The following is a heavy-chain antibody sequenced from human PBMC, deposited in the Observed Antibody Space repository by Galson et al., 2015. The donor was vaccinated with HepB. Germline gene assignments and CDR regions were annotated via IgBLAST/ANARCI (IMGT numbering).Heavy chain of an antibody. V-gene: IGHV3-53*01. CDR1: GFTVSSNY. D-gene: IGHD3-10*01. CDR3: ASPGRGYYGSGSYYY. J-gene: IGHJ4*02. CDR2: IYSGGST. Sequence: SLRLSCAASGFTVSSNYMSWVRQAPGKGLEWVSVIYSGGSTYYADSVKGRFTISRDNSKNTLYLQMNSLRAEDTAVYYCASPGRGYYGSGSYYYWGQGTLVTVSS.